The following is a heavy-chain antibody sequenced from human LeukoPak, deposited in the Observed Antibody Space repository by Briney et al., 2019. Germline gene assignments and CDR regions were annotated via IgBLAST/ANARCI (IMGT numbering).Heavy chain of an antibody. CDR3: ARAPTHCSSTSCYADGAFDI. D-gene: IGHD2-2*01. J-gene: IGHJ3*02. CDR2: INAGNGNT. CDR1: GYTFTSYA. V-gene: IGHV1-3*01. Sequence: ASVKVSCKASGYTFTSYAMHWVRRAPGQRLEWMGWINAGNGNTKYSQKFQGRVTITRDTSASTAYMELSSLRSEDTAVYYCARAPTHCSSTSCYADGAFDIWGQGTMVTVSS.